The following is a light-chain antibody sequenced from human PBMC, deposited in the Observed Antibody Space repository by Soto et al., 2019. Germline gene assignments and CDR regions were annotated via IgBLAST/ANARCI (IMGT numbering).Light chain of an antibody. V-gene: IGKV3-20*01. CDR3: KQYGSSSWT. CDR1: QSVRRSY. CDR2: GAS. Sequence: EIVLTQCPGTLSLSPGEXAXXSCRASQSVRRSYLAWYQQKPGKDPRLLIYGASSRATGIKDSFSGSGSGTDFNLTISRLEHEDFAVYYCKQYGSSSWTFGQGNKV. J-gene: IGKJ1*01.